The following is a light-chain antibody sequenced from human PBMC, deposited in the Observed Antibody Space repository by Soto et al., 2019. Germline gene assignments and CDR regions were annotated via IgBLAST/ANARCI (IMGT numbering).Light chain of an antibody. J-gene: IGKJ1*01. V-gene: IGKV1-5*03. CDR2: KAS. CDR3: QQYNSYSWT. Sequence: DIQMTQSPSTLSASVGDRVTITCLGSQSISSRLAWYQQKPGKAPKLLIYKASSLESGVPSRFSGSGSGTEFTLTISSLQPDDFATYYCQQYNSYSWTFGQGTKVDIK. CDR1: QSISSR.